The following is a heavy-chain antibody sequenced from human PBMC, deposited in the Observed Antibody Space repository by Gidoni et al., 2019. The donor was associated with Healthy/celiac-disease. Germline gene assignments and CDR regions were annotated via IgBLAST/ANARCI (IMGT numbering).Heavy chain of an antibody. J-gene: IGHJ4*02. CDR3: ALVYDYVWGSYRWTFDY. Sequence: EVQLLESGGGLVQPGGSLRLSCAASGFTFSSYAMSWVRQAPGKGLEWVSAISGSGGSTYYADSVKGRFTISRDNSKNTLYLQMNSLRAEDTAVYYCALVYDYVWGSYRWTFDYWGQGTLVTVSS. D-gene: IGHD3-16*02. CDR1: GFTFSSYA. CDR2: ISGSGGST. V-gene: IGHV3-23*01.